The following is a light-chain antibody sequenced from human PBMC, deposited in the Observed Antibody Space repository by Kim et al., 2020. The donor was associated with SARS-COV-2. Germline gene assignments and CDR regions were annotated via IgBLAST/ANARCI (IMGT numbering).Light chain of an antibody. CDR2: GAA. Sequence: VSPGERATLTCRASQSVSSNLAWYQQKPGQAPRLLIYGAATRATGIPARFSGSGSGTEFTLTISSLQSEDFAVYYCQQYNNWPYSFGQGTKLEI. CDR3: QQYNNWPYS. V-gene: IGKV3D-15*01. CDR1: QSVSSN. J-gene: IGKJ2*03.